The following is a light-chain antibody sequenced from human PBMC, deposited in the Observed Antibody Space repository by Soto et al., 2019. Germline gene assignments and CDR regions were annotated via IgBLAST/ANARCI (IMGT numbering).Light chain of an antibody. Sequence: QFSDSPSSRTTSVRHSVTITYRASQSISSWLAWYQQKPGKAPKLLIYDASTLESGVPSRFSGSGSGTDFTLTISSLQPDDFATYYCQQLNSYQWTFGQGTKV. J-gene: IGKJ1*01. CDR2: DAS. CDR3: QQLNSYQWT. CDR1: QSISSW. V-gene: IGKV1-5*01.